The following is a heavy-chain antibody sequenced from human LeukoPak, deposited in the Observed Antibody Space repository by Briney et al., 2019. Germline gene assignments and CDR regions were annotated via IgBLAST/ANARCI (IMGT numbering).Heavy chain of an antibody. CDR3: ARVKYCSSISCYWDYGMDV. D-gene: IGHD2-2*01. Sequence: ASVKVSCKASGGTFSSYAISWVRQAPGQGLEWMGGIIPIFGTANYAQKFQGRVTMTRDTSTSTVYMELSSLRSEDTAVYYCARVKYCSSISCYWDYGMDVWGQGTTVTVSS. CDR1: GGTFSSYA. J-gene: IGHJ6*02. CDR2: IIPIFGTA. V-gene: IGHV1-69*05.